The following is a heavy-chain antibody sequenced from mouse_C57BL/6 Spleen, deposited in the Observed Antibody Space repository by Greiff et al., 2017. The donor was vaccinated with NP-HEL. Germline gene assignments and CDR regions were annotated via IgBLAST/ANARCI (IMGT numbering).Heavy chain of an antibody. J-gene: IGHJ4*01. CDR2: ISYDGSN. V-gene: IGHV3-6*01. CDR3: ARYGSSYVEAMDY. D-gene: IGHD1-1*01. CDR1: GYSITSGYY. Sequence: LQESGPGLVKPSQSLSLTCSVTGYSITSGYYWNWIRQFPGNKLEWMGYISYDGSNNYNPSLKNRISITRDTSKNQFFLKLNSVTTEDTATYYCARYGSSYVEAMDYWGQGTSVTVSS.